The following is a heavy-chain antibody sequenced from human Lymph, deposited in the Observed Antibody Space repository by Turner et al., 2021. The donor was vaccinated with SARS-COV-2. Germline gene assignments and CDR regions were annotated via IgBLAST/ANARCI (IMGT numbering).Heavy chain of an antibody. CDR2: IYSGGTT. D-gene: IGHD6-13*01. V-gene: IGHV3-53*01. Sequence: EVQLVESGGGLIQPGGSLRLSCAASGIIVSRNYMNWGRQAPGKGLEWVSVIYSGGTTYNADSVKGRFTISRDNSKNTLYLQMNSLRVEDTAVYYCARDLGTYGMDVWGQGTTVTVSS. CDR1: GIIVSRNY. CDR3: ARDLGTYGMDV. J-gene: IGHJ6*02.